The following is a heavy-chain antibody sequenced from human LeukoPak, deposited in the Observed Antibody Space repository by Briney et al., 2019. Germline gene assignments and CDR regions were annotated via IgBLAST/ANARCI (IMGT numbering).Heavy chain of an antibody. V-gene: IGHV1-8*03. J-gene: IGHJ4*02. D-gene: IGHD2-8*01. CDR3: SSEGGVAYCTNGVCHFDD. CDR2: MNPNSGNT. CDR1: GYTFTCYD. Sequence: GASVKLSFKASGYTFTCYDINLVREATGQGLELMGWMNPNSGNTGYAQKFQGRVTITRNTAMSTANMELSSVRSGDTAVYDCSSEGGVAYCTNGVCHFDDWGQGALVTVSS.